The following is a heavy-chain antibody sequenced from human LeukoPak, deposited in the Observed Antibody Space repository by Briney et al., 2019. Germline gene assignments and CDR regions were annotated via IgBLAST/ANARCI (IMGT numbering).Heavy chain of an antibody. D-gene: IGHD3-3*01. J-gene: IGHJ3*02. CDR1: GLTFSNAW. CDR3: ARQPTIFGPHAFDI. CDR2: IKQDGSEK. Sequence: GGSLRLSCAASGLTFSNAWMSWVRQAPGRGLEWVANIKQDGSEKYYVDSVKGRFTISRDNAKNSLYLQMNSLRAEDTAVYYCARQPTIFGPHAFDIWGQGTMVTVSS. V-gene: IGHV3-7*01.